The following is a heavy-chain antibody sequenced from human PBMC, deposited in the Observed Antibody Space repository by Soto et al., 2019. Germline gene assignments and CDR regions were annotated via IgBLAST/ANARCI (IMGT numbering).Heavy chain of an antibody. CDR2: IYRGCST. CDR3: ARATERNALEI. CDR1: GFSVSSDY. D-gene: IGHD2-2*01. Sequence: VQLVETGGGGIQPGGSLRLSCAASGFSVSSDYMNWVRQDPGKGLVWVSVIYRGCSTYYADSVRGRFTISRDNSENTLLLHMNSLRAEDTAVYYCARATERNALEIWCQGTMVTVSS. V-gene: IGHV3-53*02. J-gene: IGHJ3*02.